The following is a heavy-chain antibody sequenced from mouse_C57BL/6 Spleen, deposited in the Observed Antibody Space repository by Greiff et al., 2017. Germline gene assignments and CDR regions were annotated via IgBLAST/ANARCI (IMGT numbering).Heavy chain of an antibody. J-gene: IGHJ2*01. V-gene: IGHV1-4*01. CDR2: INPSSGYT. CDR3: ARSGSITTVFFDY. Sequence: VMLVESGAELARPGASVKMSCKASGYTFTSYTMHWVKQRPGQGLEWIGYINPSSGYTKYNQKFKDKATLTADKSSSTAYMQLSSLTSEDSAVYYCARSGSITTVFFDYWGQGTTLTVSS. D-gene: IGHD1-1*01. CDR1: GYTFTSYT.